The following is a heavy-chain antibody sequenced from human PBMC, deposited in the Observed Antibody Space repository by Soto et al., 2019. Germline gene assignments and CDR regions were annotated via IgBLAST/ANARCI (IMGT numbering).Heavy chain of an antibody. J-gene: IGHJ4*02. Sequence: SETLSLTCAVSGGSFSGYIWTWIRQTPGKGLQWIGQINHSGSSIYNPSLKNRVTISTMSNNKFSLELSSVTAADTAVYYCARDPVGATHFDYWGQGTLVTVSS. CDR3: ARDPVGATHFDY. CDR2: INHSGSS. CDR1: GGSFSGYI. D-gene: IGHD1-26*01. V-gene: IGHV4-34*01.